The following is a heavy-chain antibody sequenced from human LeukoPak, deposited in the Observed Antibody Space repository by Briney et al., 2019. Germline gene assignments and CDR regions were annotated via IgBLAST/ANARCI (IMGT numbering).Heavy chain of an antibody. CDR2: IYSGGNT. CDR1: GFSVSNYY. D-gene: IGHD3-22*01. CDR3: ARCYYDGSGFYYYFDY. V-gene: IGHV3-53*01. Sequence: GGSLGLSCAASGFSVSNYYMSWVRQAPGKGLEWVSVIYSGGNTYYTDSVKGRFTTSRDNPKNTVFLQMGSLRGEDTAVYYCARCYYDGSGFYYYFDYWGQGTLVTVSS. J-gene: IGHJ4*02.